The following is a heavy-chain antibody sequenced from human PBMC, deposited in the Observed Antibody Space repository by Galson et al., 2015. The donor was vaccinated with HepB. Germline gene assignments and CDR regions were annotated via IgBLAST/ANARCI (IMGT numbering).Heavy chain of an antibody. Sequence: SLRLSCAASGFTFSSYSMNWVRQAPGKGLEWVSSISSSSSYIYYADSVKGRFTISRDNAKNSLYLQMNSLRAEDTAVYYCARQLYSSSYFDYWGQGTLVTVSS. J-gene: IGHJ4*02. D-gene: IGHD6-6*01. CDR3: ARQLYSSSYFDY. CDR1: GFTFSSYS. V-gene: IGHV3-21*01. CDR2: ISSSSSYI.